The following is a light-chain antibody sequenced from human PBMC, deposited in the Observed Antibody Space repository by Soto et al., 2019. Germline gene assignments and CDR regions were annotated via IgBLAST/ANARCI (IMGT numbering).Light chain of an antibody. Sequence: EIVLTQSPATLSLSPWERATLSSRASQSVSSYLAWYQQKPGQAPRLLIYDASNRATGIPARFSGSGSGTDFTLTISSLEPEDFAVYYCQQRSNWPLITFGQGTRLEIK. V-gene: IGKV3-11*01. J-gene: IGKJ5*01. CDR2: DAS. CDR1: QSVSSY. CDR3: QQRSNWPLIT.